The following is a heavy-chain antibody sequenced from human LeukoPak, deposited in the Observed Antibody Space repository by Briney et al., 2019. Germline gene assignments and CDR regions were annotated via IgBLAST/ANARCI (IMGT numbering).Heavy chain of an antibody. D-gene: IGHD3-10*01. CDR1: GGSISSYY. J-gene: IGHJ4*02. CDR2: IYYSGST. V-gene: IGHV4-59*01. CDR3: ARASVTINYDY. Sequence: PSETLSLTCTVSGGSISSYYWSWIRQPPGKGLEWIGYIYYSGSTNYNPSLKSRVTISVDTSKNQFSLKLSSVTAADTAVYHCARASVTINYDYWGQGTLVTVSS.